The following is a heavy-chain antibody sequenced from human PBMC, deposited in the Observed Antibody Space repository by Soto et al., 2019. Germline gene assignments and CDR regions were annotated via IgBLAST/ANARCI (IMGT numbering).Heavy chain of an antibody. V-gene: IGHV4-59*01. D-gene: IGHD1-1*01. J-gene: IGHJ6*02. Sequence: SETLSLTCTVSGGSINGYYSSWIRQPPGKGLEWIGYIFYRGNTLYNPSLQSRVTISVDTSKNQFFLGLTSVTAADTAVYYCTRHAIIPKLQYGMDVWGQGASVTVSS. CDR1: GGSINGYY. CDR3: TRHAIIPKLQYGMDV. CDR2: IFYRGNT.